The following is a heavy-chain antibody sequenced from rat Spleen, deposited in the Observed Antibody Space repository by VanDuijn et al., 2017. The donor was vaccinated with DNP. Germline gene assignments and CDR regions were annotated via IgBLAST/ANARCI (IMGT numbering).Heavy chain of an antibody. Sequence: EVQLQESGSGLVKPSQSLSLTCSVTGYSITSNYWGWIRKFPGNKMEYIGHISYSGSTNYNPSLKSRISITRDTSKNQFFLHLSSVNTEDTATYYCARGVSSYYGSYPFDYWGQGVMVTVSS. CDR2: ISYSGST. V-gene: IGHV3-1*01. CDR3: ARGVSSYYGSYPFDY. J-gene: IGHJ2*01. D-gene: IGHD1-3*01. CDR1: GYSITSNY.